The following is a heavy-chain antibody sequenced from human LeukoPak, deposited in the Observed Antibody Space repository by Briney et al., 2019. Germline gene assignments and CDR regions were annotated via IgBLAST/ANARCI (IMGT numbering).Heavy chain of an antibody. Sequence: GGSLRLSCAASGSTFNSHGMHWVRQAPGKGLEWVSAINDGGSATYYGDSVKGRFTISRDNSKNTLYLQMNSLRAEDTALYYCASRDPCSGGSCYGLGYWGQGTLVTVSS. V-gene: IGHV3-23*01. J-gene: IGHJ4*02. CDR1: GSTFNSHG. D-gene: IGHD2-15*01. CDR2: INDGGSAT. CDR3: ASRDPCSGGSCYGLGY.